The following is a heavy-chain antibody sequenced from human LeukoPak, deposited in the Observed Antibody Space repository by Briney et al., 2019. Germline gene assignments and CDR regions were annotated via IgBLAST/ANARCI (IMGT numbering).Heavy chain of an antibody. J-gene: IGHJ4*02. CDR1: GFTFSSYS. Sequence: GGSLRLSCAASGFTFSSYSMNWVRQAPGKGLEWVSSISSSSSYIYYADSVKGRFTISRDNAKNSLYLQMNSLRAEDTAVYYCARDQAYGDPTFDSSGQGTLVTAPS. CDR2: ISSSSSYI. V-gene: IGHV3-21*01. CDR3: ARDQAYGDPTFDS. D-gene: IGHD4-17*01.